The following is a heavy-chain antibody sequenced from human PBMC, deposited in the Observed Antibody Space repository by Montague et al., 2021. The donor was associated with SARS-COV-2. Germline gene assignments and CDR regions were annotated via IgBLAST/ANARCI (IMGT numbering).Heavy chain of an antibody. CDR2: LFHSGIT. D-gene: IGHD1-20*01. CDR3: ARTEYNWNDWFDP. J-gene: IGHJ5*02. CDR1: GGSISSYY. Sequence: SETLSLTCSVSGGSISSYYWSWIRQSPGKGLGRIGYLFHSGITDYISYLKSRVTISVDMSKNQFSLKLNSVTAADSAVYYCARTEYNWNDWFDPWGQGTLVTVSS. V-gene: IGHV4-59*13.